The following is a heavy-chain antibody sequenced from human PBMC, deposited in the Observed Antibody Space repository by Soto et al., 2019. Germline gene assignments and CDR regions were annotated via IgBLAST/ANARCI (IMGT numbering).Heavy chain of an antibody. CDR2: IWYDGNEK. V-gene: IGHV3-33*01. J-gene: IGHJ4*02. CDR3: ARVIFTFGGGLPDF. Sequence: GGSLRLSCAASGFTFGGFGMAWVRQAPDRGLEWVAFIWYDGNEKYEADSVKGRFTISRDIARNTLYLQMNSLRAEDTAIYYCARVIFTFGGGLPDFWGQGTVVTVSS. CDR1: GFTFGGFG. D-gene: IGHD3-16*01.